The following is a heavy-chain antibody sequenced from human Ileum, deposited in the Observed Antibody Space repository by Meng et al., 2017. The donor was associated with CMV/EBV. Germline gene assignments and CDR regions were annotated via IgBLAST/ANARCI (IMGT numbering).Heavy chain of an antibody. Sequence: ASVKVSCKTSGFTFTDSFLHWVRQAHGQGLEWVGLINVNSGETSSAQNLQGRVTMTRDTSISTVYMDLSRLRSDDTALYYCVREGYFCSSSSCYKSFDYWGQGTLVTVSS. CDR1: GFTFTDSF. D-gene: IGHD2-2*02. CDR2: INVNSGET. J-gene: IGHJ4*02. CDR3: VREGYFCSSSSCYKSFDY. V-gene: IGHV1-2*02.